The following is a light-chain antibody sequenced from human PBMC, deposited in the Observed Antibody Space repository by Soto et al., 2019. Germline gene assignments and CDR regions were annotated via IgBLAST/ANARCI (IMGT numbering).Light chain of an antibody. CDR3: QKYSGVPVT. J-gene: IGKJ5*01. V-gene: IGKV1-27*01. Sequence: IQMTQSPSSLSASVGDRVTITCRASQDINKYLAWYQQRPGTVPKLLIYSASTLKSGVPSRFSGSRSGTDFTLTISSLQPEDVATYYCQKYSGVPVTFGQGTRLDI. CDR2: SAS. CDR1: QDINKY.